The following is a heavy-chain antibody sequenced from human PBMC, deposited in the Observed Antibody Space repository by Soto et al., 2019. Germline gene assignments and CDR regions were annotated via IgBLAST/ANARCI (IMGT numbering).Heavy chain of an antibody. Sequence: SETLSLTCTVSGGSISSYYWSWIRQPPGKGLEWIGYIHYSGSTSYNPSLESRLTISVDTSRNQFSLKLSSLTAADTAVYYCARAESSGYYWLNYWGPGTLVTVSS. CDR3: ARAESSGYYWLNY. CDR2: IHYSGST. V-gene: IGHV4-59*01. J-gene: IGHJ4*02. CDR1: GGSISSYY. D-gene: IGHD5-12*01.